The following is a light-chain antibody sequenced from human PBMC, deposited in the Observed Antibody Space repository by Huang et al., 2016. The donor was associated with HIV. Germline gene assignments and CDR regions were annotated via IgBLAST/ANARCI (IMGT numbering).Light chain of an antibody. CDR1: QSVSSN. CDR2: GAF. CDR3: QQYNNWPPGT. Sequence: EIVMTQSPATLSVSPGERATLSCRASQSVSSNLAWYQQKPGQAPRPLSYGAFTRATGIPARCSGSGSGTEFTLTISSLQSEDFAVYYCQQYNNWPPGTFGQGTKVEIK. V-gene: IGKV3-15*01. J-gene: IGKJ1*01.